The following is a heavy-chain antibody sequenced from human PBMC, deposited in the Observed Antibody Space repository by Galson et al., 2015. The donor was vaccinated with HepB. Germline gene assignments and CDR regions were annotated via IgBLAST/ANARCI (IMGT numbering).Heavy chain of an antibody. CDR3: ARDRHREGTAFDI. Sequence: SVKVSCKASGYTFTGYYMHWVRQAPGQGLEWMGWINPNSGGTNYAQKFQGRVTVTRDTSISTAYMELSRLRSDDTAVYYCARDRHREGTAFDIWGQGTMVTVSS. D-gene: IGHD1-1*01. CDR1: GYTFTGYY. V-gene: IGHV1-2*02. CDR2: INPNSGGT. J-gene: IGHJ3*02.